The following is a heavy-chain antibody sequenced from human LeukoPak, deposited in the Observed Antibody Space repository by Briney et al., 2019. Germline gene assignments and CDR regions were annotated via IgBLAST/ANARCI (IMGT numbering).Heavy chain of an antibody. CDR3: ARDGTYYDFWSGSVEGAFDI. Sequence: GGSLRLSCAASGFTFSSYSMKWVRQAPGKGLEWVSSISSSSYIYYADSVKGRFTISSDNAKNSLYLQMNSLRAEDTAVYYCARDGTYYDFWSGSVEGAFDIWGQGTMVTVSS. V-gene: IGHV3-21*01. D-gene: IGHD3-3*01. J-gene: IGHJ3*02. CDR2: ISSSSYI. CDR1: GFTFSSYS.